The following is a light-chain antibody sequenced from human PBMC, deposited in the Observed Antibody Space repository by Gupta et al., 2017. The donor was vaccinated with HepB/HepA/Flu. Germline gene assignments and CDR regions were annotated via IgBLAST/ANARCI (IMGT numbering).Light chain of an antibody. CDR1: QSVTSNF. J-gene: IGKJ3*01. CDR3: QQCGSSLL. V-gene: IGKV3-20*01. Sequence: EIVLTQSPGTLSLSPGDRATLSCRASQSVTSNFLAWYQQRPGQAPRLLIYDASSRFTGIPDRFSGSGSGTDFTLTISRLEPEDFAVYYCQQCGSSLLFGPGTKVEVK. CDR2: DAS.